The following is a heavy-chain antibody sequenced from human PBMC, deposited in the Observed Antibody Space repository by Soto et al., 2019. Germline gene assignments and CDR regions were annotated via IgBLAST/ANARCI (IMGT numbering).Heavy chain of an antibody. CDR2: INGYDGNT. CDR1: GYTFTRYG. V-gene: IGHV1-18*01. D-gene: IGHD4-17*01. CDR3: AREGDYPYYYYGMGV. Sequence: QVQLVQSGAEVKNPGASVKVSCKASGYTFTRYGITWVRQARGQGLEWRGWINGYDGNTKYAQKLQGRVTMTTAEDTGPDYMEGRSVTSDDTVVYYCAREGDYPYYYYGMGVWGQGTTVTVSS. J-gene: IGHJ6*02.